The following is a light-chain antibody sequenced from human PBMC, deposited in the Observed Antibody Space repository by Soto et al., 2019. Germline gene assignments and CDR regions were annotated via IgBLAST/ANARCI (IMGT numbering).Light chain of an antibody. CDR2: GAS. CDR1: QSVRGN. J-gene: IGKJ1*01. Sequence: EIVMTQSPATLSVSPGERATLSCRASQSVRGNLAWYQQKPGQSPRLLIFGASTRATGVPDRFSGSGSGAEFILTISSLQSEDFAIYYCQHYDDWPRTFGLGPRWKSN. CDR3: QHYDDWPRT. V-gene: IGKV3-15*01.